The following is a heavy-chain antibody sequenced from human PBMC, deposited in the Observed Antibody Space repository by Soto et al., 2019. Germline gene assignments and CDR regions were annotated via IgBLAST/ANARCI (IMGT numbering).Heavy chain of an antibody. CDR1: GGTFSSYA. Sequence: SVKVSCKASGGTFSSYAISWVRQAPGQGLEWMGGIIPIFGTANYAQKFQGRVTITADESTSTAYMELSSLRSEDTAVYYCARGRIAVGEGYYYGMDFWGQGTTVTVSS. CDR3: ARGRIAVGEGYYYGMDF. D-gene: IGHD6-6*01. V-gene: IGHV1-69*13. CDR2: IIPIFGTA. J-gene: IGHJ6*01.